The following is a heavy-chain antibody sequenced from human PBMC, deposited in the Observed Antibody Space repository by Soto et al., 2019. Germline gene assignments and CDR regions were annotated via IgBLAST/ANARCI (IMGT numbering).Heavy chain of an antibody. Sequence: GGSLRLSCAASGFTFSSYSMNWVRQAPGKGLEWVSSISSSSSYIYYADSVKGRFTISRDNAKNSLYLQMNSLRAEDTAVYYCARGIVGATTDFDYWGQGTLVTVSS. D-gene: IGHD1-26*01. CDR3: ARGIVGATTDFDY. CDR1: GFTFSSYS. J-gene: IGHJ4*02. CDR2: ISSSSSYI. V-gene: IGHV3-21*01.